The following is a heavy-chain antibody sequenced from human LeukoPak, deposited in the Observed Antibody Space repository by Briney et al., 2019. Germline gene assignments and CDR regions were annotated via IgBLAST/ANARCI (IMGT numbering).Heavy chain of an antibody. CDR3: AKDELWFGELRLMDYFDY. D-gene: IGHD3-10*01. J-gene: IGHJ4*02. CDR1: GFTFSSYG. V-gene: IGHV3-30*02. CDR2: IRYDGSNK. Sequence: GGSLRLSCAASGFTFSSYGMHWVRQAPGKGLEWVAFIRYDGSNKYYADSVKGRFTISRDNSKNTLYLQMNSLRAEDTAVYYCAKDELWFGELRLMDYFDYWGQGTLVTVSS.